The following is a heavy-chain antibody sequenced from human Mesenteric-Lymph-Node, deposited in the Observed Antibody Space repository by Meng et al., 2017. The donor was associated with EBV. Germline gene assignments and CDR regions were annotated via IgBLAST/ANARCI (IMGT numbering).Heavy chain of an antibody. CDR1: GFSLTTSGVG. V-gene: IGHV2-5*02. Sequence: TFKESGPTLVQPPQTLTLTCTLPGFSLTTSGVGVGWIRQPPGKALEWLALIYWDDDKEFNPSLKNRLTITKDTSKNQVVLTMANMDPVDTATYYCAPWWVGPPGLFDPWGQGTLVTVSS. D-gene: IGHD2-15*01. J-gene: IGHJ5*02. CDR2: IYWDDDK. CDR3: APWWVGPPGLFDP.